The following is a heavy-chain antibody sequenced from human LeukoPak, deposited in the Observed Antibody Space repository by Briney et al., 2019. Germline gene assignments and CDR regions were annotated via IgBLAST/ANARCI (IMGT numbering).Heavy chain of an antibody. CDR2: IYYSGST. CDR1: GGSISSSSYY. CDR3: ARHELEPDYFDY. D-gene: IGHD1-1*01. V-gene: IGHV4-39*01. J-gene: IGHJ4*02. Sequence: SETLSLTCTVSGGSISSSSYYWGWIRQPPGKGLEWIGSIYYSGSTYYNPSLKSRVTISVDTSENQFSLKLSSVTAADTAVYYCARHELEPDYFDYWGQGTLVTVSS.